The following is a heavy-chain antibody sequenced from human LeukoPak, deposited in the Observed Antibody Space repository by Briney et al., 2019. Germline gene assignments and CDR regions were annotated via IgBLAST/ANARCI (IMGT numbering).Heavy chain of an antibody. D-gene: IGHD6-6*01. CDR1: GGSISSYY. Sequence: PSETLSLTCTVSGGSISSYYWSWIRQPPGKGLEWIGYIYYSGSTNYNPSLKSRVTISVDTSKNQFSLKLSSVAAADTAVYYCARQGTTSYSSWNYWGQGTLVTVSS. V-gene: IGHV4-59*08. CDR2: IYYSGST. J-gene: IGHJ4*02. CDR3: ARQGTTSYSSWNY.